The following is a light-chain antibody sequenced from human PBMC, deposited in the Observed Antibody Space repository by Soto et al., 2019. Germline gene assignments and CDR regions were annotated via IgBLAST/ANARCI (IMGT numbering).Light chain of an antibody. CDR1: SSNIGAGYD. CDR3: QSFDSSLSGSV. J-gene: IGLJ2*01. V-gene: IGLV1-40*01. CDR2: SIN. Sequence: QAVVTQPPSVSGAPGQRVTISCTGTSSNIGAGYDVQWYQQLPGSAPKLLIYSINNRPSGAPDRFSGSKSGTSAALAITGLQAEDEADYYCQSFDSSLSGSVFGGGTKLTVL.